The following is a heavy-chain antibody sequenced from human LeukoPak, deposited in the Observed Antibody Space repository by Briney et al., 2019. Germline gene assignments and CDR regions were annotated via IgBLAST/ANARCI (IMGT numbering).Heavy chain of an antibody. CDR3: AKCRDYYDSSGFYTYDV. Sequence: RGESLKISCVTSGYDFPSYYIAWVRQMPGKGPEWMGVLFPGDSDTRYNPAFKGQVTMSVDTSVDTAYLQWSSLKASDAAMYFCAKCRDYYDSSGFYTYDVWGHGTRVIV. D-gene: IGHD3-22*01. CDR2: LFPGDSDT. V-gene: IGHV5-51*01. CDR1: GYDFPSYY. J-gene: IGHJ3*01.